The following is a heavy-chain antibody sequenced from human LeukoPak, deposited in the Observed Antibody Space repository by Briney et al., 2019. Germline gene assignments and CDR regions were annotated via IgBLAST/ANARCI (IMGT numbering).Heavy chain of an antibody. J-gene: IGHJ3*02. V-gene: IGHV4-34*01. CDR2: INHSGST. CDR1: GGSFSGYY. CDR3: ARGSDEDIVVVPAAISAFDI. Sequence: SETLSLTCAVYGGSFSGYYWSWIRQPPGKGLEWIGEINHSGSTNYNPSLKSRVTMSVDTSKNQFSLKLSSVTAADTAVYYCARGSDEDIVVVPAAISAFDIWGQGTMVTVSS. D-gene: IGHD2-2*02.